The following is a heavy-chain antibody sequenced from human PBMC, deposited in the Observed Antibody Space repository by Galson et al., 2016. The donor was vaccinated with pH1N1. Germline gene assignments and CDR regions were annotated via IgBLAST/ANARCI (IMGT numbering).Heavy chain of an antibody. D-gene: IGHD1-26*01. CDR3: AKVGGFYYGTFDY. V-gene: IGHV3-23*01. J-gene: IGHJ4*02. Sequence: SLRLSCAASGFTFSNYVMGWVRQAPGKGLQWVSSINPSTISTYYADSVKGRFTISRDNFRNTLYLQMNSLRAEDTALYYCAKVGGFYYGTFDYWGQGTLVTVSS. CDR2: INPSTIST. CDR1: GFTFSNYV.